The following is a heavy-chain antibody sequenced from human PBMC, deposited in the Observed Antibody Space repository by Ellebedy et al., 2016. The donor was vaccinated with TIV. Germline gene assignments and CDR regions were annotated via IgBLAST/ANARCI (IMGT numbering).Heavy chain of an antibody. J-gene: IGHJ3*02. D-gene: IGHD3-10*01. Sequence: GESLKISCKGSGYSFTSYWIGWVRQMPGKGLEWLAIIYPGDSDTRYSPSFQGQVTISADKSISTAYLQWSSLKASDTAMYYCARRITMVRGVIRETYAFDIWGQGTMVTVSS. CDR1: GYSFTSYW. CDR2: IYPGDSDT. CDR3: ARRITMVRGVIRETYAFDI. V-gene: IGHV5-51*01.